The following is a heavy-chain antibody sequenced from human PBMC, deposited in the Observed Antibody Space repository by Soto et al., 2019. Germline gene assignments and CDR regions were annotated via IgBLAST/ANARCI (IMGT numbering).Heavy chain of an antibody. D-gene: IGHD3-3*01. CDR2: IKKDGSEK. CDR3: VAGSGWLPDF. Sequence: EVQLVESGGGLVQPRGSLRLSCAASGFSFSTYWMNWVRQAPGKGLEWVAIIKKDGSEKLYVDSVKGRFTISRDNARSSLYLEMNSMRAEDTAVYYCVAGSGWLPDFWGQGTLVTVSA. V-gene: IGHV3-7*01. J-gene: IGHJ4*02. CDR1: GFSFSTYW.